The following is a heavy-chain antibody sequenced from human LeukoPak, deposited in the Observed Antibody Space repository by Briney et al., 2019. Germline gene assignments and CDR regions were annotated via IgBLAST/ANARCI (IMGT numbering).Heavy chain of an antibody. D-gene: IGHD2-2*02. Sequence: ASVNVSCKASGYSFTGDYMHWVRQASGQGLERMGWINPNSGGTNYAQKFQGRVTKTRDTSISTAYMELSRLRSDDTAVYYCARDHIRVVPAAIRDYWGQGTLVTVSS. V-gene: IGHV1-2*02. CDR1: GYSFTGDY. CDR2: INPNSGGT. J-gene: IGHJ4*02. CDR3: ARDHIRVVPAAIRDY.